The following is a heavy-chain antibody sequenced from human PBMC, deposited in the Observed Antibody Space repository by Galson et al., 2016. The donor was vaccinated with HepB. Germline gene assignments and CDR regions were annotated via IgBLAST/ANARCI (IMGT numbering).Heavy chain of an antibody. CDR3: ARENGSGPLDV. CDR2: IDWDDDK. D-gene: IGHD3-10*01. Sequence: PALVKPTQTLTLTCSFSGFSLNSHGMRVSWIRQPPGKTLEWLARIDWDDDKFYNTSLKTRLTISKDTSKNQVVLTMTHMDPVDTATYYCARENGSGPLDVWGTGTTVTVSS. CDR1: GFSLNSHGMR. V-gene: IGHV2-70*04. J-gene: IGHJ6*04.